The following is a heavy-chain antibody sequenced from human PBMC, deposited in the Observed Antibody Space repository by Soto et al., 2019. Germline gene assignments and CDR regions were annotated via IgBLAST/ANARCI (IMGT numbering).Heavy chain of an antibody. CDR3: AASGSLAY. CDR1: GYTFSSYA. V-gene: IGHV1-3*01. Sequence: ASVKVSCKASGYTFSSYAIHWVRQAPGQSLECMGWINPGNGDTRYSQKFQGRVTITRDTSASTAYMELSSLRSEDTALYYCAASGSLAYWGQGTLVTVS. D-gene: IGHD1-26*01. J-gene: IGHJ4*02. CDR2: INPGNGDT.